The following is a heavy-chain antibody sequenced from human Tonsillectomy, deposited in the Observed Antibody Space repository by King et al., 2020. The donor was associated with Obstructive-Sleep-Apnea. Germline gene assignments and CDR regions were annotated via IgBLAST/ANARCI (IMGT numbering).Heavy chain of an antibody. D-gene: IGHD6-19*01. J-gene: IGHJ6*02. V-gene: IGHV3-33*01. CDR2: IWYDGSNK. CDR3: AGDRGGASGYYYGMDV. CDR1: GFTFSSYG. Sequence: VQLVESGGGVVQPGRSLRLSCAASGFTFSSYGMHWVRQAPGKGLEWVAVIWYDGSNKYYADSVKGRFTISRDNSKNTLYLQMNSLRAEDTAVYYCAGDRGGASGYYYGMDVWGQGTTVTVSS.